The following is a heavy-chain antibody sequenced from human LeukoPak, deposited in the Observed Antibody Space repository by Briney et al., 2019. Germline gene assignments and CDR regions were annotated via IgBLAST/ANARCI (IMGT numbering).Heavy chain of an antibody. CDR3: AREAVAGNYFDH. CDR2: ISSSGSTI. D-gene: IGHD6-19*01. V-gene: IGHV3-11*04. CDR1: GFTFSDYY. J-gene: IGHJ4*02. Sequence: GGSLRLSCAASGFTFSDYYMSWIRRAPGKGLEWVSYISSSGSTIYYADSVKGRFTISRDNAKNSLYLQMNSLRAEDTAVYYCAREAVAGNYFDHWGQGALVTVSS.